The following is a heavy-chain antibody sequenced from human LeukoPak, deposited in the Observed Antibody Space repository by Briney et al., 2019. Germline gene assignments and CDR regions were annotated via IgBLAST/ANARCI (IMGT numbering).Heavy chain of an antibody. J-gene: IGHJ6*03. Sequence: GGSLRLSCAASGFTFSSYWMHWVRQAPGKGLVWVSRINSDGSSTSYADSVKGRFTISRDNAKNTLYLQMNSLRAEDTAVYYCARDGSGWYRYYYMDVWGKGTTVTVSS. CDR1: GFTFSSYW. CDR3: ARDGSGWYRYYYMDV. D-gene: IGHD6-19*01. V-gene: IGHV3-74*01. CDR2: INSDGSST.